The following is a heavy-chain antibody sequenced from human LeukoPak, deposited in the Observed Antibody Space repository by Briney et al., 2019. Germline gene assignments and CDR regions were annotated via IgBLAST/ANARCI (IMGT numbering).Heavy chain of an antibody. CDR3: AKGMASWGAFDY. CDR2: ISYDGSNK. V-gene: IGHV3-30*18. CDR1: GFTFSSYG. J-gene: IGHJ4*02. Sequence: GGSLRLSCAASGFTFSSYGMHWVRQAPGKGLEWVAVISYDGSNKYYADSVKGRFTISRDNSKNTLYLQMNSLRAEDTAVYYCAKGMASWGAFDYWGQGTLVTVSS. D-gene: IGHD3-16*01.